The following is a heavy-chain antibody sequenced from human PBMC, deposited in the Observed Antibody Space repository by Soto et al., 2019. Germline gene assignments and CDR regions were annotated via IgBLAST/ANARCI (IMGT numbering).Heavy chain of an antibody. CDR2: MNPNSGNT. CDR1: GYTFTSYD. J-gene: IGHJ4*02. Sequence: GASVKVSCKASGYTFTSYDINWVRQATGQGLEWMGWMNPNSGNTGYAQKFQGRVTMTRNTSISTAYMELSSLRSEDTAVSYCARVHTLERRPGAGYWGQGTLVTVSS. CDR3: ARVHTLERRPGAGY. V-gene: IGHV1-8*01. D-gene: IGHD1-1*01.